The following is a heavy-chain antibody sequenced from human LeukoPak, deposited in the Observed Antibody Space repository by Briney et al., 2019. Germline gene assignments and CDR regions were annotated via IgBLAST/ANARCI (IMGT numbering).Heavy chain of an antibody. J-gene: IGHJ4*02. Sequence: GRSLRLSCAESGFTFSSYGMHWVRQAPGKGLEWVAVIWYDGSNKYYADSVKGRFTISRDNSKNTLYLQMNSLRAEDTAVYYCARDGIATDYYFDYWGQGTLVTVSS. CDR2: IWYDGSNK. CDR1: GFTFSSYG. CDR3: ARDGIATDYYFDY. D-gene: IGHD6-13*01. V-gene: IGHV3-33*01.